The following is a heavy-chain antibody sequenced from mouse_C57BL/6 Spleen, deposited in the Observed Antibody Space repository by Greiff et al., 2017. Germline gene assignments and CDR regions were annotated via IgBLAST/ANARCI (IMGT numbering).Heavy chain of an antibody. Sequence: VQLQQSGAELVKPGASVKISCKASGYAFSSYWMNWVKQRPGKGLEWIGQIYPGDGDTNYNGKFKGKAKLTADKSSSTAYMQRSSLSSEDSAVYFCARRKATMVTTGYFDYWGRGTTLAVSS. CDR2: IYPGDGDT. D-gene: IGHD2-2*01. J-gene: IGHJ2*01. CDR3: ARRKATMVTTGYFDY. CDR1: GYAFSSYW. V-gene: IGHV1-80*01.